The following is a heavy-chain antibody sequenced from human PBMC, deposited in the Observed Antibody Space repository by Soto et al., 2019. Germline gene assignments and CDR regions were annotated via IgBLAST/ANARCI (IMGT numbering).Heavy chain of an antibody. CDR3: ASLNGDYDAFDI. J-gene: IGHJ3*02. CDR2: IYYSGST. CDR1: GGSISSSSYY. D-gene: IGHD4-17*01. V-gene: IGHV4-39*01. Sequence: PSETLSLTCTVSGGSISSSSYYWGWIRQPPGKGLEWIGSIYYSGSTYYNPSLKSRVTISVDTSKNQFSLKLSSVTAADTAVYYCASLNGDYDAFDIWGQGTMVTVS.